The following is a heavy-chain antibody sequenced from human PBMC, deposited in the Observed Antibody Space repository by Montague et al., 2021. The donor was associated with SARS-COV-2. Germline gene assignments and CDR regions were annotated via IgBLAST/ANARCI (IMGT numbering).Heavy chain of an antibody. D-gene: IGHD2-2*01. CDR3: ARGGAAARRTLGEYFYYGMDV. CDR2: ISYDGSNE. J-gene: IGHJ6*02. Sequence: SLRLSCAASGFTFSNYAMHWVRQAPGKGLEWVALISYDGSNEFYTDSVKGRFTISRDNYKNTMYLRMNSLRAEDTAVYYCARGGAAARRTLGEYFYYGMDVWGQGTTVTVSS. CDR1: GFTFSNYA. V-gene: IGHV3-30*04.